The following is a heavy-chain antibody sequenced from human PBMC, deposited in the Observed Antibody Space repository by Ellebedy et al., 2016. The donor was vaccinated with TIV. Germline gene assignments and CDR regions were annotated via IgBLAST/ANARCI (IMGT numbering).Heavy chain of an antibody. CDR1: GSTFSGYY. CDR2: INPNSGGT. V-gene: IGHV1-2*02. CDR3: TVGATTP. D-gene: IGHD1-26*01. Sequence: ASVKVSXXASGSTFSGYYVHWVRQAHGQGLEWMGWINPNSGGTTYAQKFQGRVNLTRDTSITTAYMELSRLRSNDSAVYYCTVGATTPWGQGTLITVSS. J-gene: IGHJ5*02.